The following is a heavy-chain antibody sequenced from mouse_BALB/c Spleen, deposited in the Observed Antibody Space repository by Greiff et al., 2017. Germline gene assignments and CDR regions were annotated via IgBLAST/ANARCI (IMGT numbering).Heavy chain of an antibody. V-gene: IGHV1S137*01. CDR2: ISTYYGDA. Sequence: VQLQQSGAELVRPGVSVKISCKGSGYTFTDYAMHWVKQSHAKSLEWIGVISTYYGDASYNQKFKGKATMTVDKSSSTAYMELARLTSEDSAIYYCARDGSRSYAMDYWGQGTSVTVSS. CDR3: ARDGSRSYAMDY. J-gene: IGHJ4*01. D-gene: IGHD1-1*01. CDR1: GYTFTDYA.